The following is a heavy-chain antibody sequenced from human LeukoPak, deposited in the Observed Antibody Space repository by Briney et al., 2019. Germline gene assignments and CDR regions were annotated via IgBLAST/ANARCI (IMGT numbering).Heavy chain of an antibody. J-gene: IGHJ4*02. D-gene: IGHD6-25*01. CDR1: GFTFSSYS. CDR3: ARVPEQRRWNFDY. CDR2: ISSSSSYI. Sequence: GGSLRLSCAASGFTFSSYSMNWVRQAPGKGLEWVSSISSSSSYIYYADSVKGRFTISRDNAKNSLYLQMNSLRAEDTAVYYCARVPEQRRWNFDYWGQGTLVTVSS. V-gene: IGHV3-21*01.